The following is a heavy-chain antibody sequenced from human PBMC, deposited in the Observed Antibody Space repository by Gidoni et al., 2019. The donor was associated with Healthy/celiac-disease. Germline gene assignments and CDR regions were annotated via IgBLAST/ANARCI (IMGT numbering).Heavy chain of an antibody. J-gene: IGHJ6*03. CDR1: GFPFSSYA. Sequence: EVQLLESGGGLVQPGGSLRLSCAASGFPFSSYAMSWVRQAPGKGLEWVSAISGSGGSTYYADSVKGRFTISRDNSKNTLYLQMNSLRAEDTAVYYCAKYTGSYYYYYYMDVWGKGTTVTVSS. CDR2: ISGSGGST. V-gene: IGHV3-23*01. D-gene: IGHD2-2*02. CDR3: AKYTGSYYYYYYMDV.